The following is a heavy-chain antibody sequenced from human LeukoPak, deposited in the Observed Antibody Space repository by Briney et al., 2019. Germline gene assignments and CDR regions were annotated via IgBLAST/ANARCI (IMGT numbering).Heavy chain of an antibody. V-gene: IGHV4-61*05. CDR1: GDSISSSSYY. Sequence: SETLSLTCTVSGDSISSSSYYWGWIRQPPGKGLEWIGYIYYSGRTKYNPSLKSRVTISVDTSKNQFSLKLISVTAADTAVYYCARCDDSSGYPHLDYWGQGTLVTVSS. CDR2: IYYSGRT. J-gene: IGHJ4*02. CDR3: ARCDDSSGYPHLDY. D-gene: IGHD3-22*01.